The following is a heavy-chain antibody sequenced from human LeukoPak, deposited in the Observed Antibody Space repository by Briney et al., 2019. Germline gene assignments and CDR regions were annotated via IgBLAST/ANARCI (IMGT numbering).Heavy chain of an antibody. CDR2: IYHSGNT. D-gene: IGHD4-17*01. Sequence: SETLSLTCAVSGYSISSGYYWGWIRQPPGKGLEWIGSIYHSGNTYYNPSLKSRVTILVDTSKNQFFLKVTSVTAADAAVYYCARPKYGDAAYFALWGRGALVTVSS. J-gene: IGHJ2*01. V-gene: IGHV4-38-2*01. CDR3: ARPKYGDAAYFAL. CDR1: GYSISSGYY.